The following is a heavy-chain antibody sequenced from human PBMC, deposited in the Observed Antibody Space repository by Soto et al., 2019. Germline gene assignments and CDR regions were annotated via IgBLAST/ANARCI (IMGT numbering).Heavy chain of an antibody. CDR3: ARDMAGTTYPDYYYYYGMDV. CDR2: MNPNSGNT. Sequence: ASVKVSCKASGYTFTSYDINWVRQATGQGLEWMGWMNPNSGNTGYAQKFQGRVTMTRNTSISTAYMELSSLRSEDTAVYYCARDMAGTTYPDYYYYYGMDVWGQGTTVTVSS. J-gene: IGHJ6*02. V-gene: IGHV1-8*01. CDR1: GYTFTSYD. D-gene: IGHD1-1*01.